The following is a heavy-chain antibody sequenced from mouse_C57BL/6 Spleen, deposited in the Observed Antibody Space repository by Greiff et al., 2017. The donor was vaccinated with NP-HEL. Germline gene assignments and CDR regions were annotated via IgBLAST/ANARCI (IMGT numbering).Heavy chain of an antibody. V-gene: IGHV3-1*01. CDR2: ISYSGST. J-gene: IGHJ2*01. CDR3: AREGEYYFDY. CDR1: GYSITSGYD. Sequence: EVKLVESGPGMVKPSQSLSLTCTVTGYSITSGYDWHWIRHFPGNKLEWMGYISYSGSTNYNPSLKSRISITHDTSKNHFFLKLNSVTTEDTATYYCAREGEYYFDYWGQGTTLTVSS.